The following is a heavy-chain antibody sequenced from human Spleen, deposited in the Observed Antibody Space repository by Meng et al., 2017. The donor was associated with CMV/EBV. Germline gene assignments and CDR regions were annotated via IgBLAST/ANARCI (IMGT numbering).Heavy chain of an antibody. D-gene: IGHD7-27*01. CDR3: ARSRITGEGYLDY. V-gene: IGHV1-46*01. CDR1: EYTFANYY. J-gene: IGHJ4*02. CDR2: INPSGGGT. Sequence: ASVKVSFKASEYTFANYYIKWVRQAPGQGLEWMAIINPSGGGTHSAQNFQGRFTMTRDTSTSTVYMELSSLRSEDTAVYYCARSRITGEGYLDYWGQGTLVTVSS.